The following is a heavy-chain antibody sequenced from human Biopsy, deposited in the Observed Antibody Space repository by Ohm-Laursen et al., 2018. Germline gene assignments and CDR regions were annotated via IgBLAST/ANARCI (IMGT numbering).Heavy chain of an antibody. CDR2: IKRKTDGGAT. Sequence: SLRLSCAASGFTFTNAWMSWVRQAPGKGPEWVGLIKRKTDGGATDYAAPVKGRFTISRDDSKNTLYPQMNSLKTEDTAVYYCTTEVGITYYCYYGMDVWGQGTTVTVSS. J-gene: IGHJ6*01. CDR1: GFTFTNAW. D-gene: IGHD1-14*01. CDR3: TTEVGITYYCYYGMDV. V-gene: IGHV3-15*01.